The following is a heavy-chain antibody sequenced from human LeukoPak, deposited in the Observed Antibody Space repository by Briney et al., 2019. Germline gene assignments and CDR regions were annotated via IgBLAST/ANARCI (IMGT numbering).Heavy chain of an antibody. V-gene: IGHV3-23*01. D-gene: IGHD6-13*01. CDR2: ISHNGDRI. CDR1: GYTFSNYA. Sequence: GGSLRLSCAASGYTFSNYAMTWVRQAPGKRLEWVSGISHNGDRIYYADSVKGRFTISRDNSKNTLFLQMNSLRPEDTALYYCTKDSVAAAGTAWFDPWGQGTLVTVSS. CDR3: TKDSVAAAGTAWFDP. J-gene: IGHJ5*02.